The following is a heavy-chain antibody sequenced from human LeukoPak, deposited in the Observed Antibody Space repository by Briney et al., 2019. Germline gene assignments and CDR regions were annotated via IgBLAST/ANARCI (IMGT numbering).Heavy chain of an antibody. CDR3: ARVALPRYDYGEIDY. D-gene: IGHD3-16*01. CDR2: INPNSGGT. V-gene: IGHV1-2*02. Sequence: GASVKVSCKASGYTFTGYYMHWVRQAPGQGLEWMGWINPNSGGTNYAQKFQGRVTMTSDTSISTAYMELSRLRSDDTAVYYCARVALPRYDYGEIDYWGQGTLVTVSS. CDR1: GYTFTGYY. J-gene: IGHJ4*02.